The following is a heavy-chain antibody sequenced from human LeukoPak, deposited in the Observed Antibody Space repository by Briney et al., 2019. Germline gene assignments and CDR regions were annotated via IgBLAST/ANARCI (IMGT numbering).Heavy chain of an antibody. J-gene: IGHJ4*02. CDR3: ARGLTRYCSGGSCYSDYFDY. CDR2: INHSGST. V-gene: IGHV4-34*01. D-gene: IGHD2-15*01. CDR1: GGSFSGYY. Sequence: SETLSLTCAVYGGSFSGYYWSWIRQPPGKGLEWIGEINHSGSTNYNPSLKSRVTISVDTSKNQFSLKLSSVTAADTAVYYCARGLTRYCSGGSCYSDYFDYWGQGTLVTVSS.